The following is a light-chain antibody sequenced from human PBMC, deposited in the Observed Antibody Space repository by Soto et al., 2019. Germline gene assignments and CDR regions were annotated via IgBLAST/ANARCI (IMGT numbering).Light chain of an antibody. CDR3: ISYTSSGTLVV. J-gene: IGLJ3*02. CDR1: SSDIGGYNY. CDR2: DVS. Sequence: QSVLTQPASVSGSPGQSITISCTGTSSDIGGYNYVSWYQQHPGKAPKVMIYDVSNRPSGGSSRFSGSKSGDTASLTISGRQADDDAEYYCISYTSSGTLVVFGGGTKVTVL. V-gene: IGLV2-14*01.